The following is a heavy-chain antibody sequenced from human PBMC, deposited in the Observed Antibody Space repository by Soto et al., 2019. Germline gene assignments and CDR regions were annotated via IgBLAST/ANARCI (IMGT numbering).Heavy chain of an antibody. CDR1: GDSISSYF. J-gene: IGHJ5*02. CDR3: ARASEAWFDP. CDR2: VYSTEIT. V-gene: IGHV4-59*01. Sequence: SETLSLTCTVSGDSISSYFWSWSRQPPGKGLEWIGYVYSTEITNYNPTLKSRVAMSIDTSKNPFSLRVRSVPAADTAVYYCARASEAWFDPWGQGTLVTVSS.